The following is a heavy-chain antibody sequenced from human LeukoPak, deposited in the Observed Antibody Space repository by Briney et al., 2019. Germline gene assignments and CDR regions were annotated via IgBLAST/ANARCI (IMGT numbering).Heavy chain of an antibody. D-gene: IGHD3-22*01. J-gene: IGHJ4*02. CDR2: IYTSGST. CDR1: GGSISSGSYY. CDR3: ASIGLLQYFDY. V-gene: IGHV4-61*02. Sequence: SQTLSLTCTVSGGSISSGSYYWSWIRQPAGKGLEWIGRIYTSGSTNYNPSLKSRVTISVDTSKNQFSLKLSSVTAANPAVYYCASIGLLQYFDYWGQGTLVTVSS.